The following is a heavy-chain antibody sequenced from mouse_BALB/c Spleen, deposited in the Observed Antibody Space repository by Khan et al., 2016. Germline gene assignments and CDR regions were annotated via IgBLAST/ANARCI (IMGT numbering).Heavy chain of an antibody. CDR3: ACEISYHTSPGFAY. Sequence: VQLKQSGAELVRPGALVKLSCKASGFNIKDYYLHWVKQRPEQGLEWVGWIDPENGHTIYDPKFQGKDSMTADTSSNTAYLQLSSLTSEDTSVSYFACEISYHTSPGFAYWGQGPLVTVSA. J-gene: IGHJ3*01. CDR2: IDPENGHT. V-gene: IGHV14-1*02. CDR1: GFNIKDYY. D-gene: IGHD2-12*01.